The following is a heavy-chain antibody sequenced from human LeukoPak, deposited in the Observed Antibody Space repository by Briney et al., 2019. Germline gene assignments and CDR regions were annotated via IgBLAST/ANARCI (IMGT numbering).Heavy chain of an antibody. Sequence: GGSLRLSCAASGFTFSSYGMNWVRQAPGKGLEWLSYISGSGSTTYYADSVKGRFTVSRDNAKNSLYLQMNSLRAEDTAVYLCARRFDSWGQGTLVTVSS. J-gene: IGHJ4*02. CDR3: ARRFDS. CDR2: ISGSGSTT. CDR1: GFTFSSYG. V-gene: IGHV3-48*04.